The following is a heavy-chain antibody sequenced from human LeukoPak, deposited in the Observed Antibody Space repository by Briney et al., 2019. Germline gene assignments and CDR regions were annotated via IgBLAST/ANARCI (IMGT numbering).Heavy chain of an antibody. Sequence: SVKVSCKASGCTFISYAISWVRQAPGQGLEWMGRSIPIFGTANYAQRFPGRVTITADKSTSTAYMELRSLRSEDTAVYYCARGGAGKRGDWVRNWFDPWGQGTLVTVSS. CDR2: SIPIFGTA. CDR1: GCTFISYA. J-gene: IGHJ5*02. CDR3: ARGGAGKRGDWVRNWFDP. V-gene: IGHV1-69*06. D-gene: IGHD2-21*02.